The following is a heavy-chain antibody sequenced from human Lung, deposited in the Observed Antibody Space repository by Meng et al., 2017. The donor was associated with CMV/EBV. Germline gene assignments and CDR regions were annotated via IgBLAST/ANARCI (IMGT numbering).Heavy chain of an antibody. Sequence: ASVXVSXKASGYTFTNYYIHWVRQAPGQGLEWMGWIKPNSGATNYVQKFQGRLTVTRDTSITTAYMELTRLRSDDTDVNYCARAPGLSLAAAPADTYFDKWXQETXVTVDS. CDR1: GYTFTNYY. D-gene: IGHD6-13*01. V-gene: IGHV1-2*02. CDR3: ARAPGLSLAAAPADTYFDK. CDR2: IKPNSGAT. J-gene: IGHJ4*02.